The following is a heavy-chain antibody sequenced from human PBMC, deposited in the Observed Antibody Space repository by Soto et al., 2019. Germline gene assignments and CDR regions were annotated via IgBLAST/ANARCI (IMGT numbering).Heavy chain of an antibody. CDR1: GASVSSGDW. CDR3: ARGYGTARRWFDF. CDR2: IFHSGAT. Sequence: SETLSLTCAVSGASVSSGDWWTWVRQSPGKGPECIGEIFHSGATNYNPSLKSRVDISMDKSKNQFSLRLTSVTAADPAVYYCARGYGTARRWFDFWGQGTLVTVSS. J-gene: IGHJ5*01. V-gene: IGHV4-4*02. D-gene: IGHD5-18*01.